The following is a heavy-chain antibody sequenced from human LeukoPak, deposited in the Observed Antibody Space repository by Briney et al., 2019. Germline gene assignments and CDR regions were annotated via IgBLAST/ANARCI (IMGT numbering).Heavy chain of an antibody. Sequence: GGSLRLSCAASGFTFSNYNMNWVRQAPGKGLEWVSSTISNNNYKYYADPVKGRFTISRDNAKNSLYLQMDSLRAEDTAVYYCARALGDDFWSGYSDSWGQGTLVTVSS. CDR3: ARALGDDFWSGYSDS. CDR1: GFTFSNYN. V-gene: IGHV3-21*01. J-gene: IGHJ4*02. D-gene: IGHD3-3*01. CDR2: TISNNNYK.